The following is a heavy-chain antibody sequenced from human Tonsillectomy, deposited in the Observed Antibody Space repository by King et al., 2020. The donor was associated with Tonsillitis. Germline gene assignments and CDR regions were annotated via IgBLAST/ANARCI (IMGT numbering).Heavy chain of an antibody. D-gene: IGHD1-26*01. J-gene: IGHJ4*02. CDR3: ARDRGSWVLDIDY. V-gene: IGHV3-30*04. Sequence: VQLVESGGGVVRPGRSLRLSCAASGFTFRNYDMHWVRQAPGKGLEWVAIISYDGTNKFYADSVKGRFTISRDSSKNTLYLQMNSLRADDTAVYYCARDRGSWVLDIDYWGQGTLGTVSS. CDR1: GFTFRNYD. CDR2: ISYDGTNK.